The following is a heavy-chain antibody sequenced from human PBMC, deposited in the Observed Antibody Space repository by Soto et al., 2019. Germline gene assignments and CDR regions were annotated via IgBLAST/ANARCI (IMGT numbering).Heavy chain of an antibody. D-gene: IGHD5-12*01. CDR3: ARGYSGYDARYKTPYDYYGMDV. J-gene: IGHJ6*02. V-gene: IGHV1-69*13. Sequence: VKVSCKASGCTFSSYAISWVRQAPGQGLEWMGGIIPIFGTANYAQKFQGRVTITADESTSTAYMELSSLRSEDTAVYYCARGYSGYDARYKTPYDYYGMDVWGQGTTVTAP. CDR1: GCTFSSYA. CDR2: IIPIFGTA.